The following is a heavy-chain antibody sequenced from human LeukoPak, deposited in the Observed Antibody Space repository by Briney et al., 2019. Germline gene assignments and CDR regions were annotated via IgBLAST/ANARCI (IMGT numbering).Heavy chain of an antibody. V-gene: IGHV4-59*01. CDR1: GGSISSYY. Sequence: SETLSLTCTVSGGSISSYYWGWIRQPPGKGLEWIGYIYYSGSTNYNPSLKSRVTISVDTSKNQFSLKLSSVTAADTAVYYCARAPLWFGIPFDPWGQGTLVIVSS. CDR2: IYYSGST. CDR3: ARAPLWFGIPFDP. J-gene: IGHJ5*02. D-gene: IGHD3-10*01.